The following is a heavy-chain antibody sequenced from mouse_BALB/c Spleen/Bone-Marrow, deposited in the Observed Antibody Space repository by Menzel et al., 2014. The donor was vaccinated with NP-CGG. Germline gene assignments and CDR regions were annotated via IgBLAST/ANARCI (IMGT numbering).Heavy chain of an antibody. CDR1: GYAFSSSW. CDR2: IYPGDGDT. CDR3: ARHAYGNSYWYFDV. V-gene: IGHV1-82*01. J-gene: IGHJ1*01. Sequence: QVQLQQSGPELVKPGASVKISCKASGYAFSSSWMNWVKQRPGQGLEWIGRIYPGDGDTNYNGKFKGKATLTADKSSSTAYMQLSSLTSGDSAVYFCARHAYGNSYWYFDVWGAGTTVTVSS. D-gene: IGHD2-1*01.